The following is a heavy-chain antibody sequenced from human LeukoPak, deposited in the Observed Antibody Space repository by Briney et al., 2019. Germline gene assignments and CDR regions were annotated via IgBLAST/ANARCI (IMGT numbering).Heavy chain of an antibody. D-gene: IGHD3-9*01. V-gene: IGHV1-69*05. CDR2: IIPIFGTA. CDR3: ARAPDLIHRYYDTLTGCDY. J-gene: IGHJ4*02. CDR1: GGTFSSYA. Sequence: GSSVKVSCKASGGTFSSYAISWVRQAPGQGLEWMGGIIPIFGTANYAQKFQGRVTMTTDTSTSTAYMELRSLRSDDTAVYYCARAPDLIHRYYDTLTGCDYWGQGTLVTVSS.